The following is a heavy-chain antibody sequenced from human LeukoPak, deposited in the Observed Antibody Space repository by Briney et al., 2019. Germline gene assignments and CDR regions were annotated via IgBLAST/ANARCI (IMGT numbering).Heavy chain of an antibody. Sequence: RSGGSLRLSCVASGFTFDDYGMSWVRQAPGKGLEWVSGINWNGGSTGYADSVKGRFTISRDNAKNSLYLQMNSLRAEDTALYYCARAGGVVIAGPFDYWGQGTLVTVSS. V-gene: IGHV3-20*04. CDR3: ARAGGVVIAGPFDY. CDR1: GFTFDDYG. CDR2: INWNGGST. D-gene: IGHD3-3*01. J-gene: IGHJ4*02.